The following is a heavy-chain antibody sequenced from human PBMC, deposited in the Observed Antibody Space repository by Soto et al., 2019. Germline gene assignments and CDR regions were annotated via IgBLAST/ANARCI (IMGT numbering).Heavy chain of an antibody. CDR3: AREGGSGWYFVASIWFDP. V-gene: IGHV1-3*01. CDR2: INAGNGNT. D-gene: IGHD6-19*01. CDR1: GYTFTSYA. Sequence: ASVKVSCKASGYTFTSYAMHWVRQAPGQRLEWMGWINAGNGNTKYSQKFQGRVTITRDTSASTAYMELSSLRSEDTAVYYCAREGGSGWYFVASIWFDPWGQGTLVTVSS. J-gene: IGHJ5*02.